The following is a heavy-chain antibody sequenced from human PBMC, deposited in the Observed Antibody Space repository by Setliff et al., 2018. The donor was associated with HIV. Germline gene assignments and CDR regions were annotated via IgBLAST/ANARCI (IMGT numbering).Heavy chain of an antibody. CDR3: ARDIGIRIMVAASDAFDI. J-gene: IGHJ3*02. CDR2: INSDGSST. D-gene: IGHD2-8*01. V-gene: IGHV3-74*01. Sequence: GGSLRLSCAASGFTFSGYWMHWVRQAPGKGLVWVSRINSDGSSTTYADSVKGRFTISRDNVKNSLYLQMNSLRAEDTAVYYCARDIGIRIMVAASDAFDIWGQGTMVT. CDR1: GFTFSGYW.